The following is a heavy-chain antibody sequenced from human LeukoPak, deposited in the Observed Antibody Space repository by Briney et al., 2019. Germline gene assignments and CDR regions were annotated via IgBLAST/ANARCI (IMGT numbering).Heavy chain of an antibody. CDR1: GFTFSHYW. D-gene: IGHD2-15*01. CDR3: AHIVAAEKYFDY. J-gene: IGHJ4*02. Sequence: GGSLRLSCAASGFTFSHYWMSWVRQAPGKGLEWVSGISATGGSTYYAASVKGRLTISRDNSKNTLYLQMNSLRAEDTALYYCAHIVAAEKYFDYWGQGTLVTVSS. V-gene: IGHV3-23*01. CDR2: ISATGGST.